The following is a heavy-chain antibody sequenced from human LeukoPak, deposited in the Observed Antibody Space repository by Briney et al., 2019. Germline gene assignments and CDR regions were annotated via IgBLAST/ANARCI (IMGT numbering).Heavy chain of an antibody. Sequence: ASVKVSCKASGYTFTSYYMHWVRQAPGQGLEWMGIINPSGGSTSYAQKFQGRVTMTRDTSTSTVYMEPSSLRSEDTAVYYCARVGWELLGWFDPWGQGTLVTVSS. D-gene: IGHD1-26*01. CDR3: ARVGWELLGWFDP. J-gene: IGHJ5*02. CDR2: INPSGGST. CDR1: GYTFTSYY. V-gene: IGHV1-46*01.